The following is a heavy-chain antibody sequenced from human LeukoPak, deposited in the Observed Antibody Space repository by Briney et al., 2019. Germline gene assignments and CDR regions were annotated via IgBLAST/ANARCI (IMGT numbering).Heavy chain of an antibody. V-gene: IGHV4-59*01. J-gene: IGHJ4*02. Sequence: SETLSLTCTVSGGSISSYYWSWIRQPPGKGLEWIGYIYYSGSTNYNPSLKSRVTISVDTSKNQFSLKLSSVTAADTAAYYCARGNTAMVAYYFDYWGQGTLVTVSS. CDR3: ARGNTAMVAYYFDY. CDR2: IYYSGST. D-gene: IGHD5-18*01. CDR1: GGSISSYY.